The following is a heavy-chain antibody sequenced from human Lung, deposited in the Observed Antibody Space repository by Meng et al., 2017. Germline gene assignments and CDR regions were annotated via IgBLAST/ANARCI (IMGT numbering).Heavy chain of an antibody. Sequence: HECVKRRVERSGDLPPLCVVSGGSFSTYYGSWIRQPPGKGLEWIGEINHSGSTNYNPSLESRATISVDTSQNNLSLELSSVTAADSAVYYCARGPTTMAHDFDYWGQGTLVTVSS. D-gene: IGHD4-11*01. CDR1: GGSFSTYY. CDR3: ARGPTTMAHDFDY. J-gene: IGHJ4*02. CDR2: INHSGST. V-gene: IGHV4-34*01.